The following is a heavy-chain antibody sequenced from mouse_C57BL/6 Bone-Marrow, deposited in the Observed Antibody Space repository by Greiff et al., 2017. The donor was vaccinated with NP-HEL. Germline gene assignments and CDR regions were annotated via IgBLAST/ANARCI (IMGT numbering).Heavy chain of an antibody. CDR2: IYPRSGNT. V-gene: IGHV1-81*01. CDR3: ARRGPYYGSSYWYFDV. Sequence: QVQLQQSGAELARPGASVKLSCKASGYTFTSYGISWVKQRTGQGLEWIGEIYPRSGNTYYNEKFKGKATLTADKSSSTAYMELRSLTSEDSAVYVCARRGPYYGSSYWYFDVWGTGTTVTVSS. J-gene: IGHJ1*03. D-gene: IGHD1-1*01. CDR1: GYTFTSYG.